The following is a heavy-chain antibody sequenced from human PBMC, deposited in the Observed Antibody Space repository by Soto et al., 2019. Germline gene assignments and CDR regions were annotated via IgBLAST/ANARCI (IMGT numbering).Heavy chain of an antibody. CDR1: GGSINGDW. J-gene: IGHJ4*02. V-gene: IGHV4-4*07. CDR3: ARDICSYDYGEGY. Sequence: SETLSLSCRVSGGSINGDWWSWIRQPAGKGLEWIGRVYSSGTTDYNPSLNSRATLSVETSKNQFSLKLSSVTAADTAVYYCARDICSYDYGEGYCGQGIQVTVSS. D-gene: IGHD3-10*01. CDR2: VYSSGTT.